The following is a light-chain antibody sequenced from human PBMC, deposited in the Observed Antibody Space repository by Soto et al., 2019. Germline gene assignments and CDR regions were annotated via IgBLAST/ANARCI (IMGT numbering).Light chain of an antibody. J-gene: IGLJ1*01. CDR2: DVS. Sequence: SVLTQPASVSGSPGQSITISCTGTSSDVGRYNYVSWYQQYPGKAPKLMIYDVSGRPSGVSDRFSGSKSGNTASLTISGLQAEDEADYYCNSYTGTSARYVFGTGTKVTVL. V-gene: IGLV2-14*03. CDR1: SSDVGRYNY. CDR3: NSYTGTSARYV.